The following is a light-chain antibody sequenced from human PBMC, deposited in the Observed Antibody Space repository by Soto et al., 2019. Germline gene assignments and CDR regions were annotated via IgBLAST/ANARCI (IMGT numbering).Light chain of an antibody. J-gene: IGLJ1*01. Sequence: QSVLTQPPSVSGAPGQRVTLSCIGSSSTIGAGYDVHWYQQLPGTAPKLLIYGNSNRPSGVPDRFSGSKSGTSASLAITGLQAEDEADYYCQSYDSSLSGYVFGTGTKVTVL. V-gene: IGLV1-40*01. CDR1: SSTIGAGYD. CDR3: QSYDSSLSGYV. CDR2: GNS.